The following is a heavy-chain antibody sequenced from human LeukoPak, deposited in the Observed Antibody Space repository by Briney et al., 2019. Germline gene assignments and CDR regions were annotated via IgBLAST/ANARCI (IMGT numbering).Heavy chain of an antibody. V-gene: IGHV3-15*01. Sequence: GGSLRLSCAASGFTVSDFWMIWVRQAPGRGLEWVGHIRTKSEGATTQYAAPVKGRFTVSGDDSKNTVYLQMDSLQSDDTAVYYCVKRWFDPWGQGALVTVSS. J-gene: IGHJ5*02. CDR2: IRTKSEGATT. CDR3: VKRWFDP. CDR1: GFTVSDFW.